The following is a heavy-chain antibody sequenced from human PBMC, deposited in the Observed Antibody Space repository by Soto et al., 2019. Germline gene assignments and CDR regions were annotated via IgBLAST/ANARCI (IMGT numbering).Heavy chain of an antibody. CDR2: IDPSDSQT. Sequence: GESLKISCKGSGYSFAGYWITWVRQKPGKGLEWMGRIDPSDSQTYYSPSFRGHVTISVTKSITTVFLQWSSLRASDTAMYYCARQIYDSDTGPNFQYYFGSWRQGTPVTVSS. J-gene: IGHJ4*02. CDR1: GYSFAGYW. CDR3: ARQIYDSDTGPNFQYYFGS. D-gene: IGHD3-22*01. V-gene: IGHV5-10-1*01.